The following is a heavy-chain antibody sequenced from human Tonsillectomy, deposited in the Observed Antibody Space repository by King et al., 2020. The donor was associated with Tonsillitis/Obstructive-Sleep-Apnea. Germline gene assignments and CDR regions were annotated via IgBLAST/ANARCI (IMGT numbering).Heavy chain of an antibody. CDR3: ARQQAYYYDSSGYSDWYFDL. CDR1: GGSISSSSHY. CDR2: IYYSGST. J-gene: IGHJ2*01. V-gene: IGHV4-39*01. Sequence: QLQESGPGLVKPSETLSLTCTASGGSISSSSHYWGWIRQPPGKGLEWIGSIYYSGSTYYNPSLQSRVTISVDTSKNQFSLKLSSVPAADTAVYYCARQQAYYYDSSGYSDWYFDLWGRGTLVTVSS. D-gene: IGHD3-22*01.